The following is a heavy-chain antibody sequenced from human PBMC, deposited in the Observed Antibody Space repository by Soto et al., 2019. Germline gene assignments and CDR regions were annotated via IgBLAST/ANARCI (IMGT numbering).Heavy chain of an antibody. V-gene: IGHV3-48*01. Sequence: EVQLVESGGGLVQPGGSLRLSCAASGFTFSSYSMNWVRQAPGKGLEWVSYISSSSSTIYYADSVKGRFTISRDNAKNSLYLQMNSLRAEDTAVYYCASLPRGYSFYYWGQGTLVTVSS. CDR3: ASLPRGYSFYY. CDR1: GFTFSSYS. J-gene: IGHJ4*02. CDR2: ISSSSSTI. D-gene: IGHD5-18*01.